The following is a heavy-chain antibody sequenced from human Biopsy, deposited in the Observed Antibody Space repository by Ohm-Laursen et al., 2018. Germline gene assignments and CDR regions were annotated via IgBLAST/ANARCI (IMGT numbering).Heavy chain of an antibody. V-gene: IGHV3-9*01. CDR1: GFTFDDYA. D-gene: IGHD6-19*01. J-gene: IGHJ3*02. CDR2: ISWNSGSI. Sequence: LRLSCAASGFTFDDYAMHWVRQAPGKGLEWVSGISWNSGSIGYADSVKGRFTISRDNAKNSLYLQMNSLRAEDTALYYCAKDRRAVAGYDAFDIRGQGTMVTVSS. CDR3: AKDRRAVAGYDAFDI.